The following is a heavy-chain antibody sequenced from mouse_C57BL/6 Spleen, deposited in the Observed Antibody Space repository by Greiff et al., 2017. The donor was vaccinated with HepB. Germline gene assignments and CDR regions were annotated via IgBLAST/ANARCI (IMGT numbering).Heavy chain of an antibody. V-gene: IGHV5-17*01. D-gene: IGHD4-1*01. CDR1: GFTFSDYG. CDR3: ARVPWVYYAMDY. J-gene: IGHJ4*01. Sequence: DVHLVESGGGLVKPGGSLKLSCAASGFTFSDYGMHWVRQAPEKGLEWVAYISSGSSTIYYADTVKGRFTISRDNAKNTLFLQMTSLRSEDTAMYYCARVPWVYYAMDYWGQGTSVTVSS. CDR2: ISSGSSTI.